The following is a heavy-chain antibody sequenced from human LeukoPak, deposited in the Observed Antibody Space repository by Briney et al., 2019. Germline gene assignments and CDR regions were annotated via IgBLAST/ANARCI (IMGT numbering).Heavy chain of an antibody. D-gene: IGHD6-19*01. Sequence: ASVKVSCKASGGTFSSYAISWVRQAPGQGLEWMGWIIPIFGTANYAQKFQGRVTITTDESTSIAYMELSSLRSEDTAVYYCARGLIAVAGKFDYWGQGTLVTVSS. CDR1: GGTFSSYA. CDR2: IIPIFGTA. CDR3: ARGLIAVAGKFDY. V-gene: IGHV1-69*05. J-gene: IGHJ4*02.